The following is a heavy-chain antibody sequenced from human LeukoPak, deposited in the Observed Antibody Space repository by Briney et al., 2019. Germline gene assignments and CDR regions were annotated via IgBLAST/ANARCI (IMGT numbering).Heavy chain of an antibody. CDR1: GGSFSGNY. V-gene: IGHV4-34*01. Sequence: PSETLSLTCAVYGGSFSGNYWSWIRQPPGKGLEWIGEINHSGSTNYNPSLKRRVTMSADTSKNQFSLKMYSVTAADTAVYYCARHDNYPGFGRGLDPWGQGSLVTVTS. D-gene: IGHD3-22*01. CDR2: INHSGST. CDR3: ARHDNYPGFGRGLDP. J-gene: IGHJ5*02.